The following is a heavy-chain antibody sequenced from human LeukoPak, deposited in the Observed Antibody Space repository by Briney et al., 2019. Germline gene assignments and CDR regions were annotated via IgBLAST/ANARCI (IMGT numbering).Heavy chain of an antibody. CDR2: ISGSGGST. D-gene: IGHD4/OR15-4a*01. Sequence: GGSLRLSCAASGFTFSSYAMSWVRQAPGKGLEWVSAISGSGGSTSAADSVKGRFTISRDSSKHTLYLQMNSLRVEDTAVYYCAKAGLVRGGALDSWGQGTLVTVSS. CDR3: AKAGLVRGGALDS. CDR1: GFTFSSYA. V-gene: IGHV3-23*01. J-gene: IGHJ4*02.